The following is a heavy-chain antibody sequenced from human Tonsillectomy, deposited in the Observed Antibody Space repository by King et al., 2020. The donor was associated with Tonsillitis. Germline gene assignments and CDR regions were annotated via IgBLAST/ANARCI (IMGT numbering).Heavy chain of an antibody. Sequence: VQLVESGGGVVQPGRSLRLSCAASGFSLSNYGIHWVRQAPGKGLEWVAVIWDDGSNKYYADSVKGRFTISRDNSKNTVYIQMNGLRVEDTAVYYCAREYRVGVARLDDYTLYMDVWGQGTTVTVSS. CDR1: GFSLSNYG. D-gene: IGHD3-16*01. CDR3: AREYRVGVARLDDYTLYMDV. J-gene: IGHJ6*03. CDR2: IWDDGSNK. V-gene: IGHV3-33*01.